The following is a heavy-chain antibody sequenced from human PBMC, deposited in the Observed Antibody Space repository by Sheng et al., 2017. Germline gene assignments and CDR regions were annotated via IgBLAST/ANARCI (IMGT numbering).Heavy chain of an antibody. CDR1: GVTFSSYA. J-gene: IGHJ3*02. CDR3: ARDSDHDYGDPYAFDI. CDR2: IIPIFGTA. V-gene: IGHV1-69*01. Sequence: QVQLVQSGAEVKKPGSSVKVSCKASGVTFSSYAISWVRQAPGQGLEWMGGIIPIFGTANYAQKFQGRVTITADESTSTAYMELSSLRSEDTAVYYCARDSDHDYGDPYAFDIWGQGTMVTVSS. D-gene: IGHD4-17*01.